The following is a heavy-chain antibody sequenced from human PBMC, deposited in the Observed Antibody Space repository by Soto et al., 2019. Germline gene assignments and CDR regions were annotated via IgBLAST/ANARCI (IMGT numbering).Heavy chain of an antibody. CDR2: IYYSGST. CDR3: ARLVWSYGTWFDP. Sequence: SETLSVTWTVSGGSISSYYWSWIRQPPGKGLEWIGYIYYSGSTNYNPSLKSRVTISVDTSKNQFSLKLSSVTAADTAVYYCARLVWSYGTWFDPWGQGTLVTVSS. CDR1: GGSISSYY. J-gene: IGHJ5*02. V-gene: IGHV4-59*08. D-gene: IGHD5-18*01.